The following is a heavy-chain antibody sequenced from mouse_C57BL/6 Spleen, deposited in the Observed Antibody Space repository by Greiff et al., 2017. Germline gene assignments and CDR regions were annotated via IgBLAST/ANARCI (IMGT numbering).Heavy chain of an antibody. V-gene: IGHV6-3*01. CDR1: GFTFSNYW. Sequence: EVKVEESGGGLVQPGGSMKLSCVASGFTFSNYWMNWVRQSPETGLEWVAQIRLKSDNYATHYAESVKGRFTISRDDSKSSVYLQMNNLRAEDTGIYYCTGGVVADYWGQGTTLTVSS. CDR3: TGGVVADY. CDR2: IRLKSDNYAT. J-gene: IGHJ2*01. D-gene: IGHD1-1*01.